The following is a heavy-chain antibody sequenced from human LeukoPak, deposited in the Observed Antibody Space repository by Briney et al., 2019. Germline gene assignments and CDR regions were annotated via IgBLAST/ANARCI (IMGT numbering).Heavy chain of an antibody. D-gene: IGHD4-11*01. V-gene: IGHV5-51*01. J-gene: IGHJ4*02. CDR1: GSSFSTYW. Sequence: GASLKISFKASGSSFSTYWIGWVRQMPGKGLEWMGIIYPGDYDTRYSPSFQGQVTISVDKSISIAYLQWNRLKASDTAMYYCARAPTSVSNPYYFDQWGQGTLVTVSS. CDR3: ARAPTSVSNPYYFDQ. CDR2: IYPGDYDT.